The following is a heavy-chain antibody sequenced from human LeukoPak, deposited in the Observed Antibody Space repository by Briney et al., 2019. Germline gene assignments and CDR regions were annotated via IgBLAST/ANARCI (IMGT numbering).Heavy chain of an antibody. J-gene: IGHJ1*01. D-gene: IGHD3-10*01. CDR3: AKDRGISMLPSFPNTESFQH. CDR2: ISYDGSNK. Sequence: GGSLRLSCAASGFTFRSYAMHWVRQAPGKGLEWVAVISYDGSNKYYADSVKGRFTISRDNSKNTLFLQMTSLRAEDTAVYYCAKDRGISMLPSFPNTESFQHWGQGTLVTVSS. CDR1: GFTFRSYA. V-gene: IGHV3-30-3*01.